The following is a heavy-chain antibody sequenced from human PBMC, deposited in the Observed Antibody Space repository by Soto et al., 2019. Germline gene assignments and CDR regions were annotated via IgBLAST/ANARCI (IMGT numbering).Heavy chain of an antibody. CDR1: GFTVSSNY. V-gene: IGHV3-53*01. CDR3: ARESATGLYD. J-gene: IGHJ4*02. CDR2: IESGGST. D-gene: IGHD2-15*01. Sequence: PVGSLRLSCAASGFTVSSNYMSWVRQAPGKGLEWVSLIESGGSTYYADSVKGRFTFSRDNSENTLYLQMNSLRAEDTAVYYCARESATGLYDWGQGTLVTVSS.